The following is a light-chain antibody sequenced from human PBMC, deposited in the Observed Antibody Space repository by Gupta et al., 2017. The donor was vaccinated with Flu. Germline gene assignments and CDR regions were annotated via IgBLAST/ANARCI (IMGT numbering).Light chain of an antibody. J-gene: IGKJ1*01. CDR2: RVS. V-gene: IGKV2-30*02. CDR1: QSLVHRNGHPY. Sequence: DLVLTESPLALPVIFGQPASISCRSSQSLVHRNGHPYLTWFPQRPGQSTRRLLYRVSYRDSGVAARFRGSGPGNDFTLKSSRGESEDVGVYYVRQCTHWKRFGQGTKVEIK. CDR3: RQCTHWKR.